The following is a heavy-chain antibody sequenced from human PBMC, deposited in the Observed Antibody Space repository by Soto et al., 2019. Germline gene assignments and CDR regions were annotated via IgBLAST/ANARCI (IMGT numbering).Heavy chain of an antibody. J-gene: IGHJ6*02. CDR1: GFTFSSYA. V-gene: IGHV3-23*01. CDR3: AKECIQQLDTYYYYYGMDV. CDR2: ISGSGGST. D-gene: IGHD6-6*01. Sequence: GGSLRLSCAASGFTFSSYAMSWVRQAPGKGLEWVSAISGSGGSTYYADSVKGRFTISRDNSKNTLYLQMNSLRAEDTAVYYCAKECIQQLDTYYYYYGMDVWGQGTTVTVSS.